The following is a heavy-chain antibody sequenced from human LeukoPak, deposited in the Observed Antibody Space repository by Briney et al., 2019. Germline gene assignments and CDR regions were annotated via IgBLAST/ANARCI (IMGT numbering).Heavy chain of an antibody. CDR2: IYPGDSDT. CDR1: GYSFTSYC. Sequence: GESLKISCKVSGYSFTSYCIGWVRQMPGKGLEWMGTIYPGDSDTRYTPSFQGQVTISADKSISTAYLQWSSLKAPDTAIYYCARRFCSGGSCYFDYWGQGTLVTVSS. J-gene: IGHJ4*02. V-gene: IGHV5-51*01. D-gene: IGHD2-15*01. CDR3: ARRFCSGGSCYFDY.